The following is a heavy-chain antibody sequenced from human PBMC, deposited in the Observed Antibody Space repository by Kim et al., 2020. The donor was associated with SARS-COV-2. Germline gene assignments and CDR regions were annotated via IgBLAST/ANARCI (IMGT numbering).Heavy chain of an antibody. CDR1: GFTFSSYA. Sequence: GGSLRLSCAASGFTFSSYAMSWVRQAPGKGLEWVSAISGSGGSTYYADSVKGRFTISRDNSKNTLYLQMNSLRAEDTAVYYCAKTIYDSSGYFSDYWGQGTLVTVSS. V-gene: IGHV3-23*01. CDR3: AKTIYDSSGYFSDY. CDR2: ISGSGGST. D-gene: IGHD3-22*01. J-gene: IGHJ4*02.